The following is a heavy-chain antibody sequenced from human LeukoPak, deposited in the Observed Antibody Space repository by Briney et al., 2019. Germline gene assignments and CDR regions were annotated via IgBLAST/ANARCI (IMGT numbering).Heavy chain of an antibody. CDR1: AFTFSSYS. D-gene: IGHD4-23*01. V-gene: IGHV3-21*01. CDR2: ISSSGSYI. J-gene: IGHJ4*02. Sequence: GGSLRLSCAASAFTFSSYSMNWVRQAPGKGLEWVSSISSSGSYIYYADSVKGRFTISRDNAKNSLYLQMNSLRAEDTAVYYCARDSGGNSDYWGQGTLVTVSS. CDR3: ARDSGGNSDY.